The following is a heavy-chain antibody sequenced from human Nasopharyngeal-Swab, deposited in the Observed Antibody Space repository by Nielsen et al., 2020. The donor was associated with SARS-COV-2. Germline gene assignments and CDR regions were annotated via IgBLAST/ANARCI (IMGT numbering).Heavy chain of an antibody. J-gene: IGHJ5*02. CDR3: ARDTQQLVWTPNWFDP. V-gene: IGHV1-46*01. CDR1: GYTFTSYY. Sequence: ASVKVSCKASGYTFTSYYMHWVRQAPGQGLEWMGIINPSGCSTSYAQKFQGRVTMTRDTSTSTVYMELSSLRSEDTAVYYCARDTQQLVWTPNWFDPWGQGTLVTVSS. CDR2: INPSGCST. D-gene: IGHD6-13*01.